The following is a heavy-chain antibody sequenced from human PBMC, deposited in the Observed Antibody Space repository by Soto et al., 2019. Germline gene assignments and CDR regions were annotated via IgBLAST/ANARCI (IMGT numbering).Heavy chain of an antibody. CDR1: GFTSSPYR. CDR2: ISSGSTYI. Sequence: GGSLRLSCAASGFTSSPYRMNWVRQAPGRGLEWVSSISSGSTYIYFADSVKGRFTISRDNAKNSLYLQMNSLRAEDTAVYYCERVGSSSALDYWGQGTLVTVSS. D-gene: IGHD6-6*01. J-gene: IGHJ4*02. V-gene: IGHV3-21*01. CDR3: ERVGSSSALDY.